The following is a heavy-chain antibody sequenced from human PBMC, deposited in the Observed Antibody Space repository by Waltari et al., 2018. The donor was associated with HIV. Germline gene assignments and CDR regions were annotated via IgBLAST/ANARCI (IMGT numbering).Heavy chain of an antibody. Sequence: QVQLLESGGGVVQPGRSLRLSCATAGLICSTYVFHWVRQAQGKGLEWVAVIWHDGSNTYYADSVKGRFTISRDSSKNTLYLQMNSLRGEDTAVYYCATDAGSFLSGTSHFDYWGQGTLVTVSS. J-gene: IGHJ4*02. V-gene: IGHV3-33*01. CDR3: ATDAGSFLSGTSHFDY. D-gene: IGHD2-2*01. CDR2: IWHDGSNT. CDR1: GLICSTYV.